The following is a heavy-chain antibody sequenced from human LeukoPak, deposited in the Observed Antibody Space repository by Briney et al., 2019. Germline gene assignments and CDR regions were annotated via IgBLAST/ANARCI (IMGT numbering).Heavy chain of an antibody. CDR2: IDPGDSDT. CDR3: ARTEMATIMYY. D-gene: IGHD5-24*01. Sequence: GESLKISCKGSGYSFTSYWIGWVGQMPGKGLEWMGIIDPGDSDTRYRPSFQGQVTISADKSISTAYLQWSSLKASDTAMYYCARTEMATIMYYWGQGTLVTVPS. V-gene: IGHV5-51*01. CDR1: GYSFTSYW. J-gene: IGHJ4*02.